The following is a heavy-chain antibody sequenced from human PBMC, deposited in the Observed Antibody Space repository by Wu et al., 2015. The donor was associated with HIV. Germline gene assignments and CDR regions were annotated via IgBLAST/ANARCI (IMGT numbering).Heavy chain of an antibody. CDR1: GYTFTDYY. CDR3: ARDWEYSSSSKSSYFYYMDA. D-gene: IGHD6-6*01. J-gene: IGHJ6*03. CDR2: INPNSGGT. V-gene: IGHV1-2*02. Sequence: QVQLVQSGTEVKKPGASVKVSCKASGYTFTDYYMHWVRQAPGQGLEWMGWINPNSGGTDYAQKFQGRVTMTRDTSISTAYMELSRLRSGDTAVYYCARDWEYSSSSKSSYFYYMDAWGKGTTVTVSS.